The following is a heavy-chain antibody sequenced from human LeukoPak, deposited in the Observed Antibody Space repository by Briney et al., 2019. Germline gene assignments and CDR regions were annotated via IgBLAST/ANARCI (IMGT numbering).Heavy chain of an antibody. Sequence: GGSLRLSCAGSGFTFSNYAMNWVRQAPGKGLEWVSLIYSGGSTYYADSVKGRFTISRDNSKNTLYLQMNSLRAEDTAVYYCARGGDLYSSGWYRAFDIWGQGTMVTVSS. CDR3: ARGGDLYSSGWYRAFDI. J-gene: IGHJ3*02. CDR2: IYSGGST. D-gene: IGHD6-19*01. CDR1: GFTFSNYA. V-gene: IGHV3-66*01.